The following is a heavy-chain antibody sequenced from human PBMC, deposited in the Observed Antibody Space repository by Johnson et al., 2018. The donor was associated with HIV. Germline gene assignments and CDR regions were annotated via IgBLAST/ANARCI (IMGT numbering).Heavy chain of an antibody. D-gene: IGHD3-22*01. J-gene: IGHJ3*02. V-gene: IGHV3-66*01. CDR1: GFTVSSNY. CDR2: IYSGGST. CDR3: ARDRRHYYDSSGSDAFDI. Sequence: VQLVESGGGLVQPGGSLRLSCAASGFTVSSNYMSWVRQAPGKGLEWVSVIYSGGSTNYADPLTGRFTISRDNSKNSLYWQMSSLRAEDTALYFCARDRRHYYDSSGSDAFDIWGQGTMVTVSS.